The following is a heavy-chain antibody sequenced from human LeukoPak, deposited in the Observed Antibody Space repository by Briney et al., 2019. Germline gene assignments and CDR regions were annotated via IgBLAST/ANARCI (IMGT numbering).Heavy chain of an antibody. CDR3: AGSLLVYCSSTSCNLDY. J-gene: IGHJ4*02. D-gene: IGHD2-2*01. Sequence: ASVKVSCKASGYTFTSYGISWVRQAPGQGLEWMGWISAYNGNTNYAQKLQGRVTMTTDTSTSTAYMELRSLRSDDTAVYYCAGSLLVYCSSTSCNLDYWGQGTLVTVSS. V-gene: IGHV1-18*01. CDR2: ISAYNGNT. CDR1: GYTFTSYG.